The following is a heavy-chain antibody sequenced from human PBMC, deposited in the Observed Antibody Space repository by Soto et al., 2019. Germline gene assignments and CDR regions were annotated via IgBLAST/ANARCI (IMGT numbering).Heavy chain of an antibody. V-gene: IGHV1-3*01. J-gene: IGHJ4*02. Sequence: QVQLVQSGAEVKKPGASVKVSCKASGYTFTSYAMHWVRQAPGQSLEWMGWVNGGNGNTKYSQKFQDRVTMTRDTSASTAYMELSSLRSEDTAVYYCARGRAVAGNYWGQGTLVTVSS. D-gene: IGHD6-19*01. CDR2: VNGGNGNT. CDR1: GYTFTSYA. CDR3: ARGRAVAGNY.